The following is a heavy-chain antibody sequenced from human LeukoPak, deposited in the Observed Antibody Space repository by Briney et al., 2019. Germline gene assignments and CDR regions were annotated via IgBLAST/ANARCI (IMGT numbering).Heavy chain of an antibody. Sequence: GGSLRLSCAAYGFTFSDYYMSWIRQAPGKGLEWVSYISSSGSTIYYADSVQGRFTISRDNAKNSLYLQMNSLRAEDTAVYYCARDGGKHDILTGYQGYWGQGTLVTVSS. CDR1: GFTFSDYY. CDR2: ISSSGSTI. CDR3: ARDGGKHDILTGYQGY. D-gene: IGHD3-9*01. V-gene: IGHV3-11*01. J-gene: IGHJ4*02.